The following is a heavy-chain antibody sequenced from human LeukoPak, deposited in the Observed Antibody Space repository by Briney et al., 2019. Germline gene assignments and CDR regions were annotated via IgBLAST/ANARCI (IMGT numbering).Heavy chain of an antibody. CDR1: KFDFSTFG. CDR2: IRHDGTNK. D-gene: IGHD2-15*01. CDR3: ANGYCIGGSCCPFDF. Sequence: GGSLRLSRVASKFDFSTFGMHWVRQAPGKGLEWVTFIRHDGTNKWFAESVKGRFTSSRDNSKNTLYLLMTSLGPEDTAVYYCANGYCIGGSCCPFDFWGRGTLVTVSS. J-gene: IGHJ4*02. V-gene: IGHV3-30*02.